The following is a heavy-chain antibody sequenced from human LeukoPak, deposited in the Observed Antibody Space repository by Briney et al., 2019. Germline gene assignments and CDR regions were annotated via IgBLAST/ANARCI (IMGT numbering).Heavy chain of an antibody. V-gene: IGHV1-69*06. Sequence: SVKVSCKASGGTFSSYAISWVRQAPGQGLEWMGGIIPIFGTANYAQKFQDRVTITADKSTSTAYMELSSLRSEDTAVYYCARARLAAAATGAFDIWGQGTMVTVSS. D-gene: IGHD6-13*01. CDR1: GGTFSSYA. CDR2: IIPIFGTA. CDR3: ARARLAAAATGAFDI. J-gene: IGHJ3*02.